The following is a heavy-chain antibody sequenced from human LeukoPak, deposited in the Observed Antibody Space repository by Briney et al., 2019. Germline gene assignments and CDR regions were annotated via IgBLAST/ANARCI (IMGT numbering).Heavy chain of an antibody. CDR3: ARDWDPWGAFDI. CDR1: GGSISNYY. Sequence: ASETLSLTCTVSGGSISNYYWSWIRQPPGKGLEWIGYIYYSGSTNYNPSLKSRVTMSVDTSKNQFSLKLSSVTAADTAVYYCARDWDPWGAFDIWGQGTMVTVSS. J-gene: IGHJ3*02. D-gene: IGHD1-26*01. CDR2: IYYSGST. V-gene: IGHV4-59*12.